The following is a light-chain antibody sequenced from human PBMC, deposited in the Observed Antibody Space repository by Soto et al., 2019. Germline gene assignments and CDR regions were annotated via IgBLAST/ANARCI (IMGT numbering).Light chain of an antibody. CDR2: SAT. CDR1: QSFSNY. CDR3: QQTYTTPT. J-gene: IGKJ1*01. V-gene: IGKV1-39*01. Sequence: DIQMTQSPSSVSASVGDRITITCRTSQSFSNYLTWYQHKPGKAPKLLIYSATVLQSGVPSRFSGHGSGTDFTLTISSLQPEDFATYYCQQTYTTPTFGQGTKVDIK.